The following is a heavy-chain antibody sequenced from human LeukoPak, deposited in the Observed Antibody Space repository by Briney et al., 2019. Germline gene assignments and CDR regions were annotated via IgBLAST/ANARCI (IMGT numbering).Heavy chain of an antibody. CDR3: ARDQKDYDLWSAVTLAASPDY. J-gene: IGHJ4*02. Sequence: GGSLRLSCAASGFTFSSYSMNWVRQAPGKGLEWVSSISSSSSYIYYADSVKGRFTISRDNAKNSLYLQMNSLRAEDTAVYYCARDQKDYDLWSAVTLAASPDYWGQGTLVTVSS. CDR2: ISSSSSYI. V-gene: IGHV3-21*01. CDR1: GFTFSSYS. D-gene: IGHD3-3*01.